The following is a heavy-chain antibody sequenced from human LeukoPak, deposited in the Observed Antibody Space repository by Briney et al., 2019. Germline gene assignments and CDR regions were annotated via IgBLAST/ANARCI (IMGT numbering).Heavy chain of an antibody. Sequence: GGSLRLSCAASGFTFSSYGMHWVRQAPGKGLEWVAVISYDGSNKYYADSVKGRFTISRDNSKNTLYLQMNSLRAEDTAVYYCARESYDFWSGPLYYYYGMDVWGQGTTVTVSS. CDR1: GFTFSSYG. D-gene: IGHD3-3*01. J-gene: IGHJ6*02. CDR3: ARESYDFWSGPLYYYYGMDV. V-gene: IGHV3-30*03. CDR2: ISYDGSNK.